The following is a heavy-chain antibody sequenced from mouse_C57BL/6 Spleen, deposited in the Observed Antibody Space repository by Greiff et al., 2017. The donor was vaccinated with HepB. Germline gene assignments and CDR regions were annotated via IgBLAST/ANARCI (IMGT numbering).Heavy chain of an antibody. J-gene: IGHJ1*03. D-gene: IGHD1-1*01. CDR2: ISSGGDYI. CDR1: GFTFSSYA. CDR3: TRSTVVAGSGYFDV. Sequence: EVQGVESGEGLVKPGGSLKLSCAASGFTFSSYAMSWVRQTPEKRLEWVAYISSGGDYIYYADTVKGRFTISRDNARNTLYLQMSSLKSEDTAMYYCTRSTVVAGSGYFDVGGTGTTVTVSS. V-gene: IGHV5-9-1*02.